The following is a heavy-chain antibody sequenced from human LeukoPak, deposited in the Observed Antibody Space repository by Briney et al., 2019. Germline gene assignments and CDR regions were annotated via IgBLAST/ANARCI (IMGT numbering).Heavy chain of an antibody. CDR1: GFTFSSYS. D-gene: IGHD1-20*01. Sequence: GGSLRLSCAASGFTFSSYSMNWVRQAPGKGLEWVSYISSSSSTIYYADSVKGRFTISRDNAKNSLYLQMNSLGAEDTAVYYCARAGLTGTTRIDASDIWGQGTMVTVSS. V-gene: IGHV3-48*04. CDR2: ISSSSSTI. CDR3: ARAGLTGTTRIDASDI. J-gene: IGHJ3*02.